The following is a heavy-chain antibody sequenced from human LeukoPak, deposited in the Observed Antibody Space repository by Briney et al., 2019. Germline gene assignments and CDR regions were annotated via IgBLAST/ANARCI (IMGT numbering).Heavy chain of an antibody. CDR3: ARVAYRDSSGIDY. V-gene: IGHV1-69*04. J-gene: IGHJ4*02. CDR2: IIPILGIA. D-gene: IGHD3-22*01. CDR1: GGTFSSYA. Sequence: VASVKVSCKASGGTFSSYAISWVRQAPGQGLEWMGRIIPILGIANYVQKFQGRVTITADKSTSTAYMELSSLRSEDTAVYYCARVAYRDSSGIDYWGQGTLVTVSS.